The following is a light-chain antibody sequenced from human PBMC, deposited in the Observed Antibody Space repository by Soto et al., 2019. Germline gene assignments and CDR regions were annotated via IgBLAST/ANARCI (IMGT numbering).Light chain of an antibody. CDR1: ESVNSRY. CDR2: GAS. CDR3: QQYTKPVWT. J-gene: IGKJ1*01. V-gene: IGKV3-20*01. Sequence: EIVWTQSPGTLSLSPGERATLSCRASESVNSRYLAWYQQRPGQAPRLLIYGASSRATGIPDRFSGSGSGTDVSLTIRGLGPEDFAVYFCQQYTKPVWTFGQGTKVAIK.